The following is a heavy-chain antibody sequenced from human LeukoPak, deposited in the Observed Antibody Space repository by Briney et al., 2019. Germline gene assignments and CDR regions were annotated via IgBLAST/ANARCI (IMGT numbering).Heavy chain of an antibody. CDR2: IYYSGST. D-gene: IGHD4-17*01. J-gene: IGHJ5*02. CDR1: GGSISSYY. V-gene: IGHV4-59*12. CDR3: AKGGYGDYNWFDP. Sequence: KPLETLSLTCTVSGGSISSYYWSWIRQPPGKGLEWIGYIYYSGSTNYNPSLKSRVTISVDTSKNQFSLKLSSVTAADTAVYYCAKGGYGDYNWFDPWGQGTLVTVSS.